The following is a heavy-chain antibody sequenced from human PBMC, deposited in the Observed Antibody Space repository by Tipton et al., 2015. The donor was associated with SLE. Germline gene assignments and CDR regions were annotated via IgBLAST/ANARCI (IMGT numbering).Heavy chain of an antibody. CDR2: INSDGSST. Sequence: SLRLSCAASGLTFSSYWMHWVRQAPGKGLVWVSLINSDGSSTSYADSVKGRFTISRDNSKNTLYLQMNSLRAEDTAVYYCAKRESSDLTDFWGQGTLVTVSS. J-gene: IGHJ4*02. CDR3: AKRESSDLTDF. CDR1: GLTFSSYW. V-gene: IGHV3-74*01. D-gene: IGHD2-21*01.